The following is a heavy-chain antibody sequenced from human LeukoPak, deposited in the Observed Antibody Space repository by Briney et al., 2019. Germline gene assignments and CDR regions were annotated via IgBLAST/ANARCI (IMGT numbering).Heavy chain of an antibody. J-gene: IGHJ4*02. D-gene: IGHD3-10*01. CDR2: INHSGST. CDR3: ARSDGSGYLDY. V-gene: IGHV4-34*01. CDR1: GGSFSGYY. Sequence: SETLSLTCAVYGGSFSGYYWSWIRQPPGKGLERIGEINHSGSTNYNPSLKSRVTISVDTSKNQFSLKLSSVTAADTAVYYCARSDGSGYLDYWRQGTLVTVSS.